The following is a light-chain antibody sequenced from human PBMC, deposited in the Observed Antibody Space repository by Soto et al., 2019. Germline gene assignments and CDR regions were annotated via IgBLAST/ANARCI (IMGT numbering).Light chain of an antibody. J-gene: IGLJ2*01. CDR3: QSYDSSLSGVV. CDR1: SSNIGAGYD. CDR2: GNS. Sequence: QSVLTKPPSLSGAPGQRGTIACTGSSSNIGAGYDVHWYQQLPGTAPKLLIYGNSNRPSGVPDRFSGSKSGTSASLAITGLQAEDEADYYCQSYDSSLSGVVFGGGTKLTVL. V-gene: IGLV1-40*01.